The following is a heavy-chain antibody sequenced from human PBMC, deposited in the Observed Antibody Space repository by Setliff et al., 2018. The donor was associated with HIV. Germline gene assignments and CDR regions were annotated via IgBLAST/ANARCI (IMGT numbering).Heavy chain of an antibody. Sequence: ASVKVSCKASGGTFSSYAISWVRQAPGQGLEWMGGIIPIFGTANYAQKFQGRVTITADESTSTAYMELSSLRSEDTAVYYCARDRTGTPHYYYMDVWGKGTTVTVSS. CDR1: GGTFSSYA. J-gene: IGHJ6*03. D-gene: IGHD1-7*01. V-gene: IGHV1-69*13. CDR2: IIPIFGTA. CDR3: ARDRTGTPHYYYMDV.